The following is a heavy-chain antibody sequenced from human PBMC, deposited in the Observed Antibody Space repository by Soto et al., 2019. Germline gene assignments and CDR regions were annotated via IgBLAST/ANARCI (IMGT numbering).Heavy chain of an antibody. Sequence: QVQLVESGGGGVQPGRSLRLSCAASGFTFSSYVMYWGRQAPGKGLEWVSVISYDGNNKYYEDSLKGRFNISRDNSMNTLYLPMNSLRAEDTAVYYCARAGCDGGSCYTLVGLRYGMDVWGQGPTVTVSS. CDR2: ISYDGNNK. CDR1: GFTFSSYV. V-gene: IGHV3-30-3*01. D-gene: IGHD2-15*01. J-gene: IGHJ6*02. CDR3: ARAGCDGGSCYTLVGLRYGMDV.